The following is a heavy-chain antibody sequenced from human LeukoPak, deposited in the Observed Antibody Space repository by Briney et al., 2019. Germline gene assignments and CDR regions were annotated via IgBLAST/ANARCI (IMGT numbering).Heavy chain of an antibody. CDR2: IIPIFGTA. D-gene: IGHD3-10*01. V-gene: IGHV1-69*06. Sequence: ASVKVSCKASGGTFSSYAISWVRQAPGQGLEWMGGIIPIFGTANYAQKFQGRVTITADKSTSTAYMELSSLRSEDTAVYYCARGKRRGYYGSGSYYPDYWGQGTLVTVSS. CDR3: ARGKRRGYYGSGSYYPDY. CDR1: GGTFSSYA. J-gene: IGHJ4*02.